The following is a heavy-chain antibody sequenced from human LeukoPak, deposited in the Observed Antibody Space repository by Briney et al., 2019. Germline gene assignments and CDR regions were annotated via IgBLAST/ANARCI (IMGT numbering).Heavy chain of an antibody. D-gene: IGHD1-26*01. J-gene: IGHJ4*02. CDR2: IYTSGST. Sequence: AETLSLTCTASGGTISSYYWSWIRQPAGKGLEWIGRIYTSGSTNYNASIMSRVSTSVDTSKTQFSLKLSSVTAAETAVFYCARENSGIYREFDYWGQGTLVTVSS. V-gene: IGHV4-4*07. CDR3: ARENSGIYREFDY. CDR1: GGTISSYY.